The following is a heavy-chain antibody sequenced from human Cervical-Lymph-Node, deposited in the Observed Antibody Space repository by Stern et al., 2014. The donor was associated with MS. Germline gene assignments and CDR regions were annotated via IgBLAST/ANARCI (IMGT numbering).Heavy chain of an antibody. V-gene: IGHV3-74*02. CDR3: ASHLQSEYEY. CDR1: GFTFSNYW. CDR2: INTHGTTI. J-gene: IGHJ4*02. Sequence: EVQLVESGGALVQPGESLRLSCVVSGFTFSNYWFHWVRQAPGQGLVWVSRINTHGTTISYADSVKGRFTISRDNGKNTVYLQMDSLRADDTAVYYCASHLQSEYEYWGQGALVTVSS. D-gene: IGHD5-24*01.